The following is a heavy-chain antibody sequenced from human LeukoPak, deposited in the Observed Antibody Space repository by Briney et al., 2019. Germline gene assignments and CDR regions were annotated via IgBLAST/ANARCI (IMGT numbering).Heavy chain of an antibody. D-gene: IGHD2-2*01. CDR3: AAGVTEGYCSSTSCYAGWFDP. J-gene: IGHJ5*02. Sequence: SVKVSCTASGFTFTSSAVQWVRQARGQRLEWIGWIVVGSGNTNYAQKFQERVTITRDMSTSTAYMELSSLRSEDTAVYYCAAGVTEGYCSSTSCYAGWFDPWGQGTLVTVSS. V-gene: IGHV1-58*01. CDR2: IVVGSGNT. CDR1: GFTFTSSA.